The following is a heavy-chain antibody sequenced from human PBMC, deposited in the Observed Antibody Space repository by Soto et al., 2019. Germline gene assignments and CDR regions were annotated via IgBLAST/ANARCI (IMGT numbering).Heavy chain of an antibody. V-gene: IGHV2-70*01. CDR1: GFSLSTSGMC. CDR3: ARTISSSKYYYDSSGYSGIDY. J-gene: IGHJ4*02. Sequence: SGPTLVNPTQTLTLTCTFSGFSLSTSGMCVSWIRQPPGKALEWLALIDWDDDKYYSTSLKTRLTISKDTSKNQVVLTMTNMDPVDTATYYCARTISSSKYYYDSSGYSGIDYWGQGTLVTVSS. CDR2: IDWDDDK. D-gene: IGHD3-22*01.